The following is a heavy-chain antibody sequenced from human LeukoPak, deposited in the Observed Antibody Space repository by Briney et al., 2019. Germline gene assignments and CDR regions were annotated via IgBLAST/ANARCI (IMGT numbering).Heavy chain of an antibody. CDR2: MNPNSGNT. J-gene: IGHJ3*02. Sequence: ASVKVSCKASGYTFTSYDINWVRQATGQGLEWMGWMNPNSGNTGYAQKFQGRVTMTRSTSISTAYMELSSLRSEDTAVYYCARGLGRDFWSGPHDAFDIWGQGTMVTVSS. CDR1: GYTFTSYD. D-gene: IGHD3-3*01. CDR3: ARGLGRDFWSGPHDAFDI. V-gene: IGHV1-8*01.